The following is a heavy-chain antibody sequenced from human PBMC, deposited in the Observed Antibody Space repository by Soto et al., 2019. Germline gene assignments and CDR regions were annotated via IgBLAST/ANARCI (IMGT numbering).Heavy chain of an antibody. V-gene: IGHV1-69*06. CDR2: IIPIFGTA. CDR1: GGTFSSYS. J-gene: IGHJ6*02. CDR3: ARLATIFVTYYYGMDV. Sequence: GGSVKVSCKASGGTFSSYSISWVLQAPGEGLEWMGGIIPIFGTANYAQKFQGRVTITADKSTSTAYMELSSLRSEDTAVYYCARLATIFVTYYYGMDVWGQGTTVTVSS. D-gene: IGHD3-3*01.